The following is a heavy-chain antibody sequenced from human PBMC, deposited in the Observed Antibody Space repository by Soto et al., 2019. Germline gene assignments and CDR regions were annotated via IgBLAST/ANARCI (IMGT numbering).Heavy chain of an antibody. D-gene: IGHD5-12*01. Sequence: ASVKVSCKASGYTFTTYGIIWVRQAPGQGPAWMGWISAYNGNTKYAPNLQGRLTMTTDTSTTTAYMELRSLRSDDTAVYYCARDSSIQWTSGPKSDCWGQGTLVTVSS. CDR1: GYTFTTYG. V-gene: IGHV1-18*01. CDR3: ARDSSIQWTSGPKSDC. CDR2: ISAYNGNT. J-gene: IGHJ4*02.